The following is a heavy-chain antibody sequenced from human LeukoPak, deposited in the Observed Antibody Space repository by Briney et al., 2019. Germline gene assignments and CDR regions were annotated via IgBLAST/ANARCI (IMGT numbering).Heavy chain of an antibody. CDR3: AKALTSGWYLDAFNI. CDR2: ISSSSYI. CDR1: GFTFSSYS. Sequence: GGSLRLSCAASGFTFSSYSMDWVRQAPGKGLEWVSSISSSSYIYYADSMRGRFTISRDNSKNTLFLEMNSLRAEDTAVYYCAKALTSGWYLDAFNIWGQGTMVTVSS. V-gene: IGHV3-21*01. D-gene: IGHD6-19*01. J-gene: IGHJ3*02.